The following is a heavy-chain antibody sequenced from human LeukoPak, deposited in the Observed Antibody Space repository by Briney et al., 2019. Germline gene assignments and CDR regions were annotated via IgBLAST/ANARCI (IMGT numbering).Heavy chain of an antibody. Sequence: HPGGSRRLSCEVSGFTFSSHAMGWVRQAPGEGLEWVSVIGGGGGSTYYADSLKGRFTISRDNSKNTLYLQMNSLTAADTAVYYCAKGVGEFGFRFDSWGQGTLVTVSS. CDR3: AKGVGEFGFRFDS. V-gene: IGHV3-23*01. J-gene: IGHJ4*02. D-gene: IGHD3-16*01. CDR1: GFTFSSHA. CDR2: IGGGGGST.